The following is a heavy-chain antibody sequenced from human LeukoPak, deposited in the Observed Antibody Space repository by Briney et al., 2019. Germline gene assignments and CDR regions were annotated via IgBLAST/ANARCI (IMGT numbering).Heavy chain of an antibody. CDR3: ATTPGEYYYDSSGYYYFRY. CDR1: GYTFTSYY. V-gene: IGHV1-46*01. Sequence: ASVKVSCKASGYTFTSYYMHWVRQAPGQGLEWMGIINPSGGSTSHAQKFQGRVTMTRDTSTSTVYMELSSLRSEDTAVYYCATTPGEYYYDSSGYYYFRYWGQGTLVTVSS. D-gene: IGHD3-22*01. J-gene: IGHJ4*02. CDR2: INPSGGST.